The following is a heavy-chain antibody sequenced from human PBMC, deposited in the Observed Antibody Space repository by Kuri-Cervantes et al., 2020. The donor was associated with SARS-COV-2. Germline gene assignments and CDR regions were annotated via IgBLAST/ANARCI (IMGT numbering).Heavy chain of an antibody. J-gene: IGHJ6*04. V-gene: IGHV3-11*06. CDR1: GFSFSNSY. CDR3: ARDTRAFSWRAPQRSSYMDV. D-gene: IGHD3-3*01. Sequence: GGSLRLSCAASGFSFSNSYMSWIRQAPGKGLEWLSHISGTSTYTYYAESVKGRFTISRDNAKNSLYLQMSSLRAEDTAFYYCARDTRAFSWRAPQRSSYMDVWGKGTTVTVSS. CDR2: ISGTSTYT.